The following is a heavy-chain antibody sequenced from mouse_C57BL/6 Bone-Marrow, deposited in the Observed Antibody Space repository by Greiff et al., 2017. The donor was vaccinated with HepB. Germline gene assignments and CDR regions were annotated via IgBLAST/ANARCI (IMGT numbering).Heavy chain of an antibody. J-gene: IGHJ2*01. CDR1: GYTFTSYW. D-gene: IGHD2-4*01. CDR2: IDPSDSYT. CDR3: ARSGDYDLFDY. V-gene: IGHV1-69*01. Sequence: QVQLQQPGAELVMPGASVKLSCKASGYTFTSYWMHWVKQRPGQGLEWIGEIDPSDSYTNYNQKFKGKTTLTVDKSSSTAYMQLSSLTSEDSAVYYCARSGDYDLFDYWGHVTTLTVSS.